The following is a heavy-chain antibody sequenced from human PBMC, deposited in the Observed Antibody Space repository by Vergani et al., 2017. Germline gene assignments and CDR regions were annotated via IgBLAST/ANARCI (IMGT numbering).Heavy chain of an antibody. CDR1: GFTFSSYA. J-gene: IGHJ4*02. D-gene: IGHD6-19*01. CDR2: ISYDGSNK. CDR3: ARDTVTGSRYFDY. Sequence: QVQLVESGGGVVQPGRSLRLSCAASGFTFSSYAMHWVRQAPGKGLEWVAVISYDGSNKYYADSVKGRFTISRDNYKNTLFLQMNSLRPEDTAVYYCARDTVTGSRYFDYWGQGTLVTVSS. V-gene: IGHV3-30-3*01.